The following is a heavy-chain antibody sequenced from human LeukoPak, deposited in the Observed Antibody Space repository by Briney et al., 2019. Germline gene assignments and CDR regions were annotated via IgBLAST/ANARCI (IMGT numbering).Heavy chain of an antibody. CDR1: GGSISSGDYY. V-gene: IGHV4-30-4*01. CDR2: IYYSGST. CDR3: ARDREYSYGYLSYYYYGRDV. D-gene: IGHD5-18*01. Sequence: SETLSLTCTVSGGSISSGDYYWSWIRQPPGKGLEWIGYIYYSGSTYYNPSLKSRVTISVDTSKNQFSLKLSSVTAADTAVYYCARDREYSYGYLSYYYYGRDVWGQGTTVTVSS. J-gene: IGHJ6*02.